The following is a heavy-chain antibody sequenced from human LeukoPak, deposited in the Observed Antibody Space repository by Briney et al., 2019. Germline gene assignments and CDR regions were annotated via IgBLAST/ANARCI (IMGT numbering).Heavy chain of an antibody. J-gene: IGHJ5*02. CDR3: ARSGCSSTSCYPYNNWFDP. V-gene: IGHV1-69*04. Sequence: ASVKVSCKASGGTFSSYAISLVRQAPGQGLEWMGRIIPIFGIANYAQKFQGRVTITADKSTSTAYMELSSLRSEDTAVYYCARSGCSSTSCYPYNNWFDPWGQGTLVTVSS. CDR2: IIPIFGIA. CDR1: GGTFSSYA. D-gene: IGHD2-2*01.